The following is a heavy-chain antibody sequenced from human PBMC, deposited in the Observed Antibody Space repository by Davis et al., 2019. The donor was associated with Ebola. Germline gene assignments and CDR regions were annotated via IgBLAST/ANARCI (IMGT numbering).Heavy chain of an antibody. CDR1: GVSITPYY. CDR2: FFDSGSP. D-gene: IGHD1-26*01. J-gene: IGHJ4*02. V-gene: IGHV4-59*12. CDR3: ARAGGGATPFDY. Sequence: MPSETLSLTCNVSGVSITPYYWNWIRQPPGKGLEFIGYFFDSGSPKYNPSLKSRVTISVDMSKNQFSLNLSSVTAADTAVYYCARAGGGATPFDYWGQGTLVTVSS.